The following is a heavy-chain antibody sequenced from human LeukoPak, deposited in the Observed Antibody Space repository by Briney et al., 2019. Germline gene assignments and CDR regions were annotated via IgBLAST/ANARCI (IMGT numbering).Heavy chain of an antibody. CDR3: ARGPSYYDSSGYYQDVNYYYYYYMDV. Sequence: ASVKVSCKASGYTFTSYDINWVRQATGQGLEWMGWMNPNSGNTGYAQKFQGRVTMTRNTSISTAYMELSSLRSEDTAVYYCARGPSYYDSSGYYQDVNYYYYYYMDVWGKGTTVTISS. CDR1: GYTFTSYD. J-gene: IGHJ6*03. CDR2: MNPNSGNT. V-gene: IGHV1-8*01. D-gene: IGHD3-22*01.